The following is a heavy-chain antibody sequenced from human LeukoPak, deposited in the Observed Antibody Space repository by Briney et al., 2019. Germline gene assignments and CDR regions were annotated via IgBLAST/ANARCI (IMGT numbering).Heavy chain of an antibody. J-gene: IGHJ5*02. V-gene: IGHV1-69*04. D-gene: IGHD1-1*01. CDR3: ARGRRQLERQMYWFDP. Sequence: ASVKVSCKASGGSFSSYAISWVRQAPGQGLEWMGRIVPILGIANYAQKFQGRVTITADKSTSTAYMELSSLRSDDTAVYYCARGRRQLERQMYWFDPWGQGTLVTVSS. CDR2: IVPILGIA. CDR1: GGSFSSYA.